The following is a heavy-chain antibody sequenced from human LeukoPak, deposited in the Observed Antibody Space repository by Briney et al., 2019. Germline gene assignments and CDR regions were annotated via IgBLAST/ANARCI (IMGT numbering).Heavy chain of an antibody. CDR1: GFTFSNYG. CDR2: IRYDGSNK. J-gene: IGHJ4*02. CDR3: AKDGCGSTRPTLECRYYFDY. D-gene: IGHD2-2*01. V-gene: IGHV3-30*02. Sequence: GGSLRLSCVASGFTFSNYGMHWVRQAPGKGLEWVAFIRYDGSNKYYADSVKGRFTISRDNSKNTLYLQMNSLRAEDTAVYYCAKDGCGSTRPTLECRYYFDYWGQGTLVTVSS.